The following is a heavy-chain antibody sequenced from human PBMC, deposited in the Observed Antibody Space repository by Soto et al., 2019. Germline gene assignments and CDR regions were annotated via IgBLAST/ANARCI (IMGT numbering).Heavy chain of an antibody. CDR1: GGSIRNYF. J-gene: IGHJ3*02. CDR2: IYSSGNT. V-gene: IGHV4-4*07. Sequence: QLLLQESGPGLVKPSETLSLICTVSGGSIRNYFWTWIRQPAGKGLEWIGRIYSSGNTVYNASLKSRVTMSIDMSKNQFSLKLSSMTAADTAVYYCVRDVESPGISGSWGAFDIWGQGTVVTVSS. D-gene: IGHD1-20*01. CDR3: VRDVESPGISGSWGAFDI.